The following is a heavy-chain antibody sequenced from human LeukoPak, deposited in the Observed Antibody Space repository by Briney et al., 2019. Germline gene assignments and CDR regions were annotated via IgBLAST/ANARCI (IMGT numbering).Heavy chain of an antibody. V-gene: IGHV3-23*01. J-gene: IGHJ3*01. D-gene: IGHD3-10*01. Sequence: GGTLRLSCAASGFTFKTYAMSWVRQAPGEGLEWVASISAGGLNTYYADAVEGRVSISRDNSKDTVFLQMNSLTAADTALYYCAKYSTSIIRGAFDFWGQGTMVTVSS. CDR2: ISAGGLNT. CDR3: AKYSTSIIRGAFDF. CDR1: GFTFKTYA.